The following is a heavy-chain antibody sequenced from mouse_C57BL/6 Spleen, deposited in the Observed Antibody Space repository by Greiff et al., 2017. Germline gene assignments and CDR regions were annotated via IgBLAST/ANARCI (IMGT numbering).Heavy chain of an antibody. Sequence: VHVKQSGAELVRPGASVKLSCTASGFNIKDDYMHWVKQRPEQGLEWIGWIDPENGDTEYASKFQGKATITADTSSNTAYLQLSSLTSEDTAVYYCTHGNRYYFDYWGQGTTLTVSS. D-gene: IGHD2-1*01. V-gene: IGHV14-4*01. CDR2: IDPENGDT. CDR1: GFNIKDDY. CDR3: THGNRYYFDY. J-gene: IGHJ2*01.